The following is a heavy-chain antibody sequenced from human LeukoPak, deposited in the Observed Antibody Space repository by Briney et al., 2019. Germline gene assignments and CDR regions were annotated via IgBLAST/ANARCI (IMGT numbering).Heavy chain of an antibody. CDR2: MNPNSGRT. CDR1: GGTFSSYA. V-gene: IGHV1-8*03. Sequence: GASVKVSCKASGGTFSSYAISWVRQAPGQGLEWMGWMNPNSGRTGYAQNFQGRITITRNTSISTAYMELSSLRSEDTAVYYCTRETSSRYLDYCVQGTLVTASS. J-gene: IGHJ4*02. CDR3: TRETSSRYLDY.